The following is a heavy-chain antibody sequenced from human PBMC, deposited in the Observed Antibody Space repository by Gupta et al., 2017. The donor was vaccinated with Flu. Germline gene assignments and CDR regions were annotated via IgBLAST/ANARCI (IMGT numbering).Heavy chain of an antibody. CDR3: ERGTPGLPEGGWEGGAFDI. D-gene: IGHD1-26*01. CDR2: MNPDSGNT. J-gene: IGHJ3*02. V-gene: IGHV1-8*01. Sequence: QVQLVQSGAEVKKPGASVKVSCKASGYTFTSYDINWVRQATGQGLEWMGWMNPDSGNTGYAQNFQGRVTMTRDTSTGTAYMELSSLRSEDTAVYYCERGTPGLPEGGWEGGAFDIWGQGTMVTVS. CDR1: GYTFTSYD.